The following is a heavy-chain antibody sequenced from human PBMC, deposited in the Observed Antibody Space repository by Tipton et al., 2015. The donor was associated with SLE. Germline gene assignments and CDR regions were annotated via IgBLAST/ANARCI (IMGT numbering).Heavy chain of an antibody. D-gene: IGHD4/OR15-4a*01. CDR3: ARLITVGAKEARGFDY. CDR2: IYPGDSDT. J-gene: IGHJ4*02. Sequence: QLVQSGAEVKKPGESLKISCKGYGYDFNSYWIGWVRQMPGKGLEWMGIIYPGDSDTRNSPSFRGQVIISTDKSISTAYLQWSSLKASDTAMYYCARLITVGAKEARGFDYWGQGTLVTVSS. V-gene: IGHV5-51*03. CDR1: GYDFNSYW.